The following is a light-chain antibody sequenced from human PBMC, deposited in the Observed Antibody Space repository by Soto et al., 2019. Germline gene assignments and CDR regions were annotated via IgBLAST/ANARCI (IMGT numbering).Light chain of an antibody. CDR2: EVS. V-gene: IGLV2-8*01. J-gene: IGLJ2*01. Sequence: QSALTQPPSASGSPGQSVTISCTGTSSDVGGYNYVSWYQQHPGKAPKLMIYEVSKRPSGVPDRFSGSKSGNTASLTVSGLQVEDEADYYCSSYAGSTVDVVFGGGTKLTVL. CDR3: SSYAGSTVDVV. CDR1: SSDVGGYNY.